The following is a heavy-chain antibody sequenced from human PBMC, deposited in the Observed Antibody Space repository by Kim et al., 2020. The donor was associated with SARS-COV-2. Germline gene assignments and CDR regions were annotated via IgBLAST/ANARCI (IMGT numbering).Heavy chain of an antibody. V-gene: IGHV3-53*01. Sequence: YYADSVKGPITSSSDKYKNTLYLQRNSLRAEDTAVYYCARDTTRTYGMDVWGQGTTVTVSS. J-gene: IGHJ6*02. CDR3: ARDTTRTYGMDV. D-gene: IGHD1-1*01.